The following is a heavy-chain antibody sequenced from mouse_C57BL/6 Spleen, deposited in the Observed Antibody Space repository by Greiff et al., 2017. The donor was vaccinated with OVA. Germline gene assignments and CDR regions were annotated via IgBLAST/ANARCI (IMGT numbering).Heavy chain of an antibody. Sequence: EVQGVESGGGLVKPGGSLKLSCAASGFTFSSYAMSWVRQTPEKRLEWVATISDGGSYTYYPDNVKGRFTISRDNAKNNLYLQMSHLKSEDTAMYYCARCYYGSSYYFDYWGQGTTLTVSS. CDR1: GFTFSSYA. D-gene: IGHD1-1*01. CDR2: ISDGGSYT. V-gene: IGHV5-4*01. CDR3: ARCYYGSSYYFDY. J-gene: IGHJ2*01.